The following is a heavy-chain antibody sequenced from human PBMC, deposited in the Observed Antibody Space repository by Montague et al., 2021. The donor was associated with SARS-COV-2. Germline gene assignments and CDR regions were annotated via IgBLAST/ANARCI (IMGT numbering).Heavy chain of an antibody. D-gene: IGHD3-10*01. J-gene: IGHJ6*02. CDR2: INHSGSA. Sequence: SETLSLTCAVYGGSFRGYYWSWIRQPPGKGLEWIGEINHSGSANYNPSLKSRVTISVDTSKNQFSLKLSSVTAADTAVYYCARVRYYGSGTSLGMDVWGQGTTVTVSS. CDR1: GGSFRGYY. CDR3: ARVRYYGSGTSLGMDV. V-gene: IGHV4-34*01.